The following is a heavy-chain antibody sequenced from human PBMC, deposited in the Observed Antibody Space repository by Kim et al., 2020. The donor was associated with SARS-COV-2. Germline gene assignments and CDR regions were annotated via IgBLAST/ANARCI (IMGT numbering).Heavy chain of an antibody. CDR3: AREREAPGRWYQLLVVAAAGYWYFDL. J-gene: IGHJ2*01. D-gene: IGHD2-2*01. CDR1: GFTFSSYS. CDR2: ISSSSSTI. V-gene: IGHV3-48*02. Sequence: GGSLRLSCAASGFTFSSYSMNWVRQAPGKGLEWVSYISSSSSTIYYADSVKGRFTISRDNAKNSLYLQMNSLRDEDTAVYYCAREREAPGRWYQLLVVAAAGYWYFDLWGRGTLVTVSS.